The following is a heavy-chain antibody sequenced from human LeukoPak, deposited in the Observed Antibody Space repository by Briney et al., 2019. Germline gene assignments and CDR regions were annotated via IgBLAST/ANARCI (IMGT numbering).Heavy chain of an antibody. CDR1: GGSISTYH. J-gene: IGHJ6*03. CDR2: IYYNGSA. CDR3: ARVGISMSYNYIDV. V-gene: IGHV4-59*01. Sequence: PSEPLSPPCSVSGGSISTYHWGWIPQPPGKALEWSGYIYYNGSANYNPSLKSRVTISVDTSKNHFSLKLSSVTAADTAVYYCARVGISMSYNYIDVWGKGTMVTVSS. D-gene: IGHD3-10*02.